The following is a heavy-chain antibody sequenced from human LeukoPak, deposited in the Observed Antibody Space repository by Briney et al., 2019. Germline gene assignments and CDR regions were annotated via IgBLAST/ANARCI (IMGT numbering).Heavy chain of an antibody. J-gene: IGHJ6*02. CDR3: ARDGWKETLNYYYYYGMDV. Sequence: GRSLRLSCAASGFTFSSYSMNWVRQAPGKGLEWVSSISSSSTYIYYADSLKGRFTVSRDNAKNSLYLQMNSLRTEDTAVYYCARDGWKETLNYYYYYGMDVWGQGTTVTVSS. V-gene: IGHV3-21*01. D-gene: IGHD1-1*01. CDR1: GFTFSSYS. CDR2: ISSSSTYI.